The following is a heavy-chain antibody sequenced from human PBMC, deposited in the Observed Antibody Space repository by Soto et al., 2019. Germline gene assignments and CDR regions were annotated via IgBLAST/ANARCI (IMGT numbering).Heavy chain of an antibody. V-gene: IGHV3-30-3*01. CDR3: ASSYNWNDVMDFDY. CDR2: ISYDGSNK. J-gene: IGHJ4*02. CDR1: GFTFSSYA. Sequence: GGSLRLSCAASGFTFSSYAMHWVRQAPGKGLEWVAVISYDGSNKYYADSVKGRFTISRDNSKNTLYLQMNSLRAEDTAVYYCASSYNWNDVMDFDYWGQGTLVTVSS. D-gene: IGHD1-20*01.